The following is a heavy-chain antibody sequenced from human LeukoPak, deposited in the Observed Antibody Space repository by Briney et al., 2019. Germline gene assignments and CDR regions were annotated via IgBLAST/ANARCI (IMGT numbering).Heavy chain of an antibody. CDR1: GFTFRNYW. Sequence: GGSLRLSCAASGFTFRNYWMGWVRQAPGKGLEWVANTKPDGSAEYYADSVRGRFTTSRDNANNFLYLQMNSLRAEDTAVYYCASELRLGHWGQGILVTVSS. D-gene: IGHD3-16*01. V-gene: IGHV3-7*01. CDR2: TKPDGSAE. CDR3: ASELRLGH. J-gene: IGHJ4*02.